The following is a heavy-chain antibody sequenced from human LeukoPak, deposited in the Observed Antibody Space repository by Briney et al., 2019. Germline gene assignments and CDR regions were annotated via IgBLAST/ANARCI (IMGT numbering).Heavy chain of an antibody. Sequence: PETLSLTRTVSGGSISSYYWSWIRQPAGKGLEWIGRIYTSGSTNYNPSLTSRVTMSVDTYKNQFSLKLSSVTAADTDVYYCARARYYYDSSGSDFDYWGQGTLVTVSS. V-gene: IGHV4-4*07. J-gene: IGHJ4*02. CDR3: ARARYYYDSSGSDFDY. CDR2: IYTSGST. CDR1: GGSISSYY. D-gene: IGHD3-22*01.